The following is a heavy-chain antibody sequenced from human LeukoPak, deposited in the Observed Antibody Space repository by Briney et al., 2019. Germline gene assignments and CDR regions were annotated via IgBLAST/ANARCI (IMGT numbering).Heavy chain of an antibody. Sequence: GESLKISCKGSGYSFTSCWIDWVRQTPGKGLEWMGIIYPGDSDTRYSPSFQGQVTISADKSISTAYLQWSSLKASDTAMYYCARLRVGSSSYNWFDPWGQGTLVTVSS. D-gene: IGHD6-13*01. CDR2: IYPGDSDT. CDR1: GYSFTSCW. V-gene: IGHV5-51*01. J-gene: IGHJ5*02. CDR3: ARLRVGSSSYNWFDP.